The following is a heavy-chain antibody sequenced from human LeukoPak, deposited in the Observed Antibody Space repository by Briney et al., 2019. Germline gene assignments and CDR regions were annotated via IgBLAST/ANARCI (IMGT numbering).Heavy chain of an antibody. CDR2: ISSSSSTI. D-gene: IGHD1-1*01. CDR1: GFTFSSYS. V-gene: IGHV3-48*04. CDR3: ARDRESPGTSYYYYYMDV. Sequence: GGPLRLSCAASGFTFSSYSMNWVRQAPGKGLEWVSYISSSSSTIYYADSVKGRFTISRDNAKNSLYLQMNSLRAEDTAVYYCARDRESPGTSYYYYYMDVWGKGTTVTVSS. J-gene: IGHJ6*03.